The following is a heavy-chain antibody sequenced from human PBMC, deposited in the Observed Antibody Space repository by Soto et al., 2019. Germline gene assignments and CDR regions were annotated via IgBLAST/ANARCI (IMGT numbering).Heavy chain of an antibody. CDR3: ARDPCSGGSCYSSDLLRRVFGTWFDP. Sequence: LGKGSWQASGYTFTRSGYSWAPQAPGQGLEWKGRKRAFNGNTKYAQKLQGRVTMTTDTSTRTAYMELRSLRSDDTAVYYCARDPCSGGSCYSSDLLRRVFGTWFDPWGQGTLVTVSS. CDR2: KRAFNGNT. V-gene: IGHV1-18*01. D-gene: IGHD2-15*01. CDR1: GYTFTRSG. J-gene: IGHJ5*02.